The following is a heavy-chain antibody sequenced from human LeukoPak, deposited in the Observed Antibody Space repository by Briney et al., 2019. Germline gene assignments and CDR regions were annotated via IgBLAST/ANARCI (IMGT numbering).Heavy chain of an antibody. CDR2: IYYSGST. D-gene: IGHD3-22*01. J-gene: IGHJ4*02. CDR1: GGSISSGDYY. V-gene: IGHV4-30-4*01. Sequence: SETLSLTCTVSGGSISSGDYYWSWIRQPPGKGLEWIGYIYYSGSTYYNPSLKSRVTISVDTSKNQFSLKLSSVTAADTAVYYCARGPDYYDSSGYFDYWGQGTLVTVSS. CDR3: ARGPDYYDSSGYFDY.